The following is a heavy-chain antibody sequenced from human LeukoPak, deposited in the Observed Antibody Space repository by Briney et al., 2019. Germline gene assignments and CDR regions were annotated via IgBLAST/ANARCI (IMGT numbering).Heavy chain of an antibody. Sequence: GRSLRLSCAASGFTFSSYGMHWVLQAPGKGLEWVAVISYDGSNKYYADSVKGRFTISRDNSKNTLYLQMNSLRAEDTAVYYCATTYYYDSSGWEAFDIWGQGTMVTVSS. CDR3: ATTYYYDSSGWEAFDI. V-gene: IGHV3-30*03. J-gene: IGHJ3*02. CDR2: ISYDGSNK. D-gene: IGHD3-22*01. CDR1: GFTFSSYG.